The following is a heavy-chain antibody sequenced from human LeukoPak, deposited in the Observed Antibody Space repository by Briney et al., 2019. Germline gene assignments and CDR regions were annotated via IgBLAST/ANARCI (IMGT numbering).Heavy chain of an antibody. CDR3: VREGNELLSKNFDY. V-gene: IGHV1-2*02. CDR1: GYTFTNYG. CDR2: INPHSGGT. J-gene: IGHJ4*02. Sequence: ASVKVSCKAAGYTFTNYGINWVRQAPGQGLEWMGYINPHSGGTNSPQKFQGRVTMTTDTSISAAYMELSSLISDDTAMYYCVREGNELLSKNFDYWGQGTLVTVSS. D-gene: IGHD2-21*02.